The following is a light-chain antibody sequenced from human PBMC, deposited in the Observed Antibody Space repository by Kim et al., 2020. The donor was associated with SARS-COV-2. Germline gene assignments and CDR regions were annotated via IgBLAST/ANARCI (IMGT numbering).Light chain of an antibody. Sequence: SLSPGERPALSCRASQTISTNYLAWYQQKPGQAPRLVIYGASSRATGIPDRFSGSASGTDFTLTISRLEPEDFAVYYCQQYGSSYTFGQGTKLEI. CDR1: QTISTNY. CDR2: GAS. V-gene: IGKV3-20*01. J-gene: IGKJ2*01. CDR3: QQYGSSYT.